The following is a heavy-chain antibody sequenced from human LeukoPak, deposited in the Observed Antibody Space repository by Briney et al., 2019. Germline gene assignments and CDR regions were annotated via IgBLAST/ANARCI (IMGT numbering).Heavy chain of an antibody. J-gene: IGHJ3*02. CDR1: GGSISSYY. Sequence: SETLSLTCTVSGGSISSYYWSWIRQPPGKGLEWIGYIYYSGSTNYNPSLKSRVTISVDTSKNQFSLKLSSVTAADTAVYYCARGEYYYDSSGFIWGQGTMVTVSS. CDR2: IYYSGST. CDR3: ARGEYYYDSSGFI. D-gene: IGHD3-22*01. V-gene: IGHV4-59*01.